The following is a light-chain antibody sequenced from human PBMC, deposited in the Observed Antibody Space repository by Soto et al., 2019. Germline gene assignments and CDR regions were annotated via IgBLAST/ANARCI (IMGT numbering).Light chain of an antibody. J-gene: IGKJ5*01. CDR2: EAS. Sequence: EIVLTQSPATLSLSPGERATLSCRASQSVSSYLAWYQQKPGQAPRLLIYEASNRATGIPARFSGSGSGTDFTLTSSSIEPEDVEVYYCQQRSNWITLGQGKRLEIK. V-gene: IGKV3-11*01. CDR1: QSVSSY. CDR3: QQRSNWIT.